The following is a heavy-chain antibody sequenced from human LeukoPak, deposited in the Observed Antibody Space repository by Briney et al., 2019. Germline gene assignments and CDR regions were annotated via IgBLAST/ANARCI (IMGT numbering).Heavy chain of an antibody. CDR1: GYTFTAYY. Sequence: ASVKVSCKASGYTFTAYYMHWVRQAPGQGLEWMGWINPKSGGTNYAQKFQGRVTMTRDTSISTAYMELSRLRSDDTAVYYCARGDLWFGELAEYYYYMDVWGKGTTVTVSS. CDR3: ARGDLWFGELAEYYYYMDV. V-gene: IGHV1-2*02. CDR2: INPKSGGT. J-gene: IGHJ6*03. D-gene: IGHD3-10*01.